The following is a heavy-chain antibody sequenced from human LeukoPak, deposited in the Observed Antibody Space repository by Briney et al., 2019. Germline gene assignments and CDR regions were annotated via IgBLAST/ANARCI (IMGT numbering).Heavy chain of an antibody. V-gene: IGHV3-23*01. CDR1: GFTFSSYA. J-gene: IGHJ4*02. D-gene: IGHD2-15*01. CDR3: AKTQSRVAASSFFDY. CDR2: ISGSGGST. Sequence: AGGSLRLSCAASGFTFSSYAMSWVRQAPGKGLEWVSAISGSGGSTYYADSVKGRFTISRVNSKNTLYLQMNSPRAEDSAVYYCAKTQSRVAASSFFDYWGQGTLATVSS.